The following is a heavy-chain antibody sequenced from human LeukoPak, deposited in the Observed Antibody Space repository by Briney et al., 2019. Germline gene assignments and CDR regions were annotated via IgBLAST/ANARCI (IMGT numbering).Heavy chain of an antibody. CDR3: ARGFDSGYDRGFDY. CDR1: GGTFSSYA. Sequence: SVKVSCKASGGTFSSYAISWVRQAPGQGLEWMGGIIPIFGTANYAQRFQGRVTITADESTSTAYMELSSLRSEDTAVYYCARGFDSGYDRGFDYWGQGTLVTVSS. V-gene: IGHV1-69*13. CDR2: IIPIFGTA. J-gene: IGHJ4*02. D-gene: IGHD5-12*01.